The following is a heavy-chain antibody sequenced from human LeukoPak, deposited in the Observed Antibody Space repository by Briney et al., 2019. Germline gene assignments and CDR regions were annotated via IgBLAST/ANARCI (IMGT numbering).Heavy chain of an antibody. CDR3: ARALPECYYGSGSPNPHFDY. V-gene: IGHV1-2*02. D-gene: IGHD3-10*01. J-gene: IGHJ4*02. Sequence: GASVKVSCKASGYTFTSYAMHWVRQAPGQRLEWMGWINPTSGGTNYAQKFQGRVTMTRDTSISTAYMELSRLRSDDTAVYYCARALPECYYGSGSPNPHFDYWGQGTLVTVSS. CDR2: INPTSGGT. CDR1: GYTFTSYA.